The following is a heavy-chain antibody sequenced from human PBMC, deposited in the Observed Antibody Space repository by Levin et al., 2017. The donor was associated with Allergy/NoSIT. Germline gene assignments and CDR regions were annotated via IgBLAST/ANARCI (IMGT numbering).Heavy chain of an antibody. CDR2: IYYTGPA. Sequence: SQTLSLTCTVSGGSIRSGHYYWRWIRQHPGKGLEWIGHIYYTGPAYYNPSLRGRVTISIDTSEEQFSLKLTYVTAADTAVYYCARIRNAGGKGWFDSWGQGTLVTVSS. D-gene: IGHD4-23*01. J-gene: IGHJ5*01. V-gene: IGHV4-31*03. CDR1: GGSIRSGHYY. CDR3: ARIRNAGGKGWFDS.